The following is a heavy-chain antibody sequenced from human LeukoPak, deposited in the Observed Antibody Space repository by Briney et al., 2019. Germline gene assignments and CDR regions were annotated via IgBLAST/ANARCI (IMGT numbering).Heavy chain of an antibody. J-gene: IGHJ4*02. V-gene: IGHV3-66*01. D-gene: IGHD3-22*01. CDR1: GFTVSSNY. Sequence: PGGSLRLSCAASGFTVSSNYMSWVRQAPGKGLEWVSVIYSGGSTYYADSVKGRFTISRDNSKNTLYLQMNSLRAEDTAVYYCARDRYYDSSGYPYWGQGTLVTVSS. CDR3: ARDRYYDSSGYPY. CDR2: IYSGGST.